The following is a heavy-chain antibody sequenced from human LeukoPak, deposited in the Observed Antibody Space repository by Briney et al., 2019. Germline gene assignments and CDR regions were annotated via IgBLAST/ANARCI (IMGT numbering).Heavy chain of an antibody. CDR3: AKSGTSLNYYYYYMDV. D-gene: IGHD6-13*01. CDR1: GFTLSSYA. CDR2: ISGSGGST. Sequence: GGSLRLSCAASGFTLSSYAMSWVRQAPGKGLEWVSAISGSGGSTYYADSVKGRFTISRDNSKNTLYLQMNSLRAEDTAVYYCAKSGTSLNYYYYYMDVWGKGTTVTVSS. J-gene: IGHJ6*03. V-gene: IGHV3-23*01.